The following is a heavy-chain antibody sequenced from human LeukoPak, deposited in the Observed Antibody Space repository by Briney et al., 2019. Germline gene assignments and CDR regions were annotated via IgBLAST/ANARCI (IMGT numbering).Heavy chain of an antibody. Sequence: SQTLSLTCTVSGGSIISGGYYWSWIGQHPGKGLEWIGHIYYSGSTYHNPSLKSRVTISVDTSKNQFSLKLGSVTAADTAVYYCARDRDGYNYFDYWGQGTLVTVSS. CDR1: GGSIISGGYY. V-gene: IGHV4-31*03. D-gene: IGHD5-24*01. CDR3: ARDRDGYNYFDY. J-gene: IGHJ4*02. CDR2: IYYSGST.